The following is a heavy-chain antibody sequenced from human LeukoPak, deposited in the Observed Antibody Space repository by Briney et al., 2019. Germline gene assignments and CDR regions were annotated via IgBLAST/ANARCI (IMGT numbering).Heavy chain of an antibody. CDR3: ARSYSSSSPRPENWFDP. CDR1: GFTFSSYS. J-gene: IGHJ5*02. CDR2: ISSSSSYI. D-gene: IGHD6-6*01. V-gene: IGHV3-21*01. Sequence: GGSLRLSCAASGFTFSSYSMNWVRQAPGKGLEWVSSISSSSSYIYYADSVKGRFTISRDNAKNSLYLQMNSLRAEDTAVYYCARSYSSSSPRPENWFDPWGQGTLVTVSS.